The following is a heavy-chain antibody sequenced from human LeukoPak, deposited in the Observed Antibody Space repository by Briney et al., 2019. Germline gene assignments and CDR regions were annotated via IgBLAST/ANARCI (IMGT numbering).Heavy chain of an antibody. CDR1: GGSISSGDYS. J-gene: IGHJ4*02. V-gene: IGHV4-30-2*01. CDR2: IYHSGST. CDR3: ARAPTDSGYDGDYFDY. D-gene: IGHD5-12*01. Sequence: SETLSLTCVVSGGSISSGDYSWSWIRQPPGKGLEWIGYIYHSGSTYYNPSLKSRVTISVDRSKNQFSLKLSSVTAADTAVYYCARAPTDSGYDGDYFDYWGQGTLVTVSS.